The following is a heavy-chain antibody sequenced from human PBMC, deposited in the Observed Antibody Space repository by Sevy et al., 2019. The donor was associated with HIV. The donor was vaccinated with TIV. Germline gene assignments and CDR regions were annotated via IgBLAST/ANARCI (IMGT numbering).Heavy chain of an antibody. CDR2: INPNNGDA. D-gene: IGHD3-10*01. V-gene: IGHV1-2*02. Sequence: ASVKASCKASGYSFTGFYIHWMRQAPGQGLEWMGWINPNNGDAKYAQKYQGRVTMTRDTSATTTYMELTSLRSDDTAMYYCVRGYFGSGSYRLLYWGQGAPVTVSS. CDR1: GYSFTGFY. CDR3: VRGYFGSGSYRLLY. J-gene: IGHJ4*02.